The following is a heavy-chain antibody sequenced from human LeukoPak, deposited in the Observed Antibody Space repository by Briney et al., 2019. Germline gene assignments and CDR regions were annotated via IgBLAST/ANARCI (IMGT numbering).Heavy chain of an antibody. V-gene: IGHV4-34*01. J-gene: IGHJ4*02. CDR1: GGSFSGYY. CDR3: AKEALYGGYVN. CDR2: INHSGST. D-gene: IGHD5-12*01. Sequence: SETLSLTCAVYGGSFSGYYWSWIRQPPGKGLEWIGEINHSGSTNYNPSLKSRVTIPVDTSKNQFSLKLSSVTAAYTAVYYCAKEALYGGYVNWGQGTLVTVSS.